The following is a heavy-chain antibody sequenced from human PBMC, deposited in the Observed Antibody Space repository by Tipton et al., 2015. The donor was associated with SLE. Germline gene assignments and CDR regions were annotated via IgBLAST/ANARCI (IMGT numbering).Heavy chain of an antibody. V-gene: IGHV3-74*01. Sequence: SLRLSCAASGFPFSIHWMHWVRQAPEKGLVCVSRIIDDGSGANYANSVKGRFIISRDNARNTLYLQIHSLSAEATALYYCATSDLSGGCGIDWWGQGTLVTVSS. CDR3: ATSDLSGGCGIDW. CDR1: GFPFSIHW. J-gene: IGHJ4*02. D-gene: IGHD3-16*01. CDR2: IIDDGSGA.